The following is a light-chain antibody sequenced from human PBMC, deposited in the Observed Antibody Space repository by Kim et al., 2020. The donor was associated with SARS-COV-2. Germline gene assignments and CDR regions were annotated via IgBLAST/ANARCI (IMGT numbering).Light chain of an antibody. J-gene: IGLJ3*02. Sequence: ATVKRTCTLGSGQNRDAIGWHQQQPEKGPRYLMKLNSEGSHTKGDGSPDRFSGSSSGAERYLTISSLQSEDEADYYCQTWGTGILVFGGGTQLTVL. CDR3: QTWGTGILV. V-gene: IGLV4-69*01. CDR1: SGQNRDA. CDR2: LNSEGSH.